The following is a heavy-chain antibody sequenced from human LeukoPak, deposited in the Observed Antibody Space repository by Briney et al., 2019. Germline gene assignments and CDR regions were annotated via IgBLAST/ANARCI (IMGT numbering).Heavy chain of an antibody. Sequence: SETLSLTCTVSGGSISSYYWSWIRQPPGKGLEWIGEINHSGSTNYNPSLRSRVTISVDTSKNQFSLKLSPVAAADTAVYYCAGQDFRRLQPPSRFDYWGQGTLVTVSS. V-gene: IGHV4-34*01. CDR3: AGQDFRRLQPPSRFDY. CDR2: INHSGST. D-gene: IGHD5-24*01. CDR1: GGSISSYY. J-gene: IGHJ4*02.